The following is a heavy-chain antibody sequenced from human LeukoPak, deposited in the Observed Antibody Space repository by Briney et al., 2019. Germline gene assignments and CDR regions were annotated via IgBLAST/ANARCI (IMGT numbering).Heavy chain of an antibody. Sequence: SETLPLTCAVYGGSFSGYYWSWIRQPPGKGLEWIGEINRSGSTNYNPSLKSRVTISVDTSKNQFSLKLSSVTAADTAVYYCARAPTAAGNYYYGMDVWGKGTTVTVSS. D-gene: IGHD6-13*01. V-gene: IGHV4-34*01. CDR1: GGSFSGYY. CDR2: INRSGST. CDR3: ARAPTAAGNYYYGMDV. J-gene: IGHJ6*04.